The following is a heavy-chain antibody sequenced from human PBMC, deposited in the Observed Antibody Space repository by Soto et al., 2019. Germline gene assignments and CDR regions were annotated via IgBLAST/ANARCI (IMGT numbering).Heavy chain of an antibody. CDR3: ARSGRSYRGGPFDY. Sequence: EVQLLESGGGLVQPGGSLRLSCAASGFTFSSYAMSWVRQAPGKGLEWVSAISGRGGNTYYADSVKGRFTISRDNSKHTLYLQMNSLRAEDKAVYYCARSGRSYRGGPFDYWGQGTLVTVSS. CDR1: GFTFSSYA. J-gene: IGHJ4*02. V-gene: IGHV3-23*01. CDR2: ISGRGGNT. D-gene: IGHD3-16*02.